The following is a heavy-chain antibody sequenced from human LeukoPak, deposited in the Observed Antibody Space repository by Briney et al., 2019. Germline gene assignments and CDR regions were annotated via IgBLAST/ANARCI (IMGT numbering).Heavy chain of an antibody. J-gene: IGHJ6*03. D-gene: IGHD4-17*01. CDR3: ARGLWYGDYQDYYYYMDV. CDR2: MNPNSGNT. CDR1: GYTFTSYV. V-gene: IGHV1-8*03. Sequence: GASVKVSCKASGYTFTSYVINWVRQAPGQGLEWMGWMNPNSGNTGYAQKFQGRVTITRNTSISTAYMELSSLRSEDTAVYYCARGLWYGDYQDYYYYMDVWGKGTTVTVSS.